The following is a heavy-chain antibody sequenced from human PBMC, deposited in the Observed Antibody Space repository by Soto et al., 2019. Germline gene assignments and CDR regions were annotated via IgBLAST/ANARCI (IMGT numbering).Heavy chain of an antibody. CDR3: ARDTISPLAGAASRGYSYVRPSADSFDF. Sequence: GGSLRLSCAASGFTFSSYSMNWVRQAPGKXLEWVSSISSSSSYIYYADSVKGRFTISRDNAKNSLYLQMNSLRAEDTAVYYCARDTISPLAGAASRGYSYVRPSADSFDFWGQGTLVTVSS. D-gene: IGHD3-22*01. J-gene: IGHJ4*02. V-gene: IGHV3-21*01. CDR1: GFTFSSYS. CDR2: ISSSSSYI.